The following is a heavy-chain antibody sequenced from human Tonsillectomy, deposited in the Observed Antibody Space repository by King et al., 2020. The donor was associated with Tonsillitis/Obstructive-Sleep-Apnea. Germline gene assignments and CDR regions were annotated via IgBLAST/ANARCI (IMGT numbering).Heavy chain of an antibody. D-gene: IGHD2-15*01. CDR2: ISYDGSNK. Sequence: VQLVESGGGVVQPGRSLRLSCAASGLTFSSYPMHWVRQAPGKGLEWVAVISYDGSNKYFADSVKGRFTISRDNSKNTLYLQMNSLRAEDTAVYYCARDSRSRYCFDYWGQGTLVTVSS. CDR3: ARDSRSRYCFDY. CDR1: GLTFSSYP. J-gene: IGHJ4*02. V-gene: IGHV3-30*04.